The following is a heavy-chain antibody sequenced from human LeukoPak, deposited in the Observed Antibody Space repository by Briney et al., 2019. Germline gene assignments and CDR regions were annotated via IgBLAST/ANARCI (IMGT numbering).Heavy chain of an antibody. V-gene: IGHV4-38-2*01. CDR2: IYHSGST. D-gene: IGHD2-2*01. CDR3: ARNCSSTSCKPLGPYFDY. Sequence: PSETLSLTCAVSGYSISSGYYWGWIRQPPGKGLEWIGSIYHSGSTYYNPSLKSRVTISVDTSKNQFSLKLSSVTAADTAVYYCARNCSSTSCKPLGPYFDYWGQGTLVTVSS. CDR1: GYSISSGYY. J-gene: IGHJ4*02.